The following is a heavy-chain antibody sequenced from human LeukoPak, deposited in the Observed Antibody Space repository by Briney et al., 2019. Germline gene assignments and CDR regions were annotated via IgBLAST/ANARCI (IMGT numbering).Heavy chain of an antibody. J-gene: IGHJ5*02. V-gene: IGHV3-74*01. CDR1: GNYW. CDR2: INSDGSWT. Sequence: TGGSLRLSCAASGNYWMHWVRQAPGKGLVWVSHINSDGSWTSYADSVKGRFTISRDNAKNTVYLEMNSLSVEDTATYYCIRDFRSADLWGQGTLVTVTS. CDR3: IRDFRSADL.